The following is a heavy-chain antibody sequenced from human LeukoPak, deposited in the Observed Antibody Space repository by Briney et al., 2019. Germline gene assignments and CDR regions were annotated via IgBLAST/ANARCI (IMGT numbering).Heavy chain of an antibody. J-gene: IGHJ4*02. CDR2: IYSTWSS. CDR3: ATEGGYGSGGLDY. V-gene: IGHV4-39*02. CDR1: GGSISSSNYY. D-gene: IGHD3-10*01. Sequence: SETLSLTCTVSGGSISSSNYYWGWIRQSPGQGLEWIGSIYSTWSSYYNPSLRSRLTISLDTSKNQFSLKLTSVTAADTAVYYCATEGGYGSGGLDYWGQGTLVTVSS.